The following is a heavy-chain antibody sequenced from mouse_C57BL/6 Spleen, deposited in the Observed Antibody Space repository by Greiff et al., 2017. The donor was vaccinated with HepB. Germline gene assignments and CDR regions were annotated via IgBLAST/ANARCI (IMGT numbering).Heavy chain of an antibody. J-gene: IGHJ1*03. CDR2: IWGVGST. CDR3: AREFITGYFDV. Sequence: VKVVESGPGLVAPSQSLSITCTVSGFSLTSYGVDWVRQSPGKGLEWLGVIWGVGSTNYNSALKSRLSISKDNSKSQVFLKMNSLQTDDTAMYYCAREFITGYFDVWGTGTTVTVSS. CDR1: GFSLTSYG. D-gene: IGHD1-1*01. V-gene: IGHV2-6*01.